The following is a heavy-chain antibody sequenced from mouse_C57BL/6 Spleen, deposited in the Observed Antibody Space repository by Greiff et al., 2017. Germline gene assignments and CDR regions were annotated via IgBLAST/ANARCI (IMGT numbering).Heavy chain of an antibody. CDR2: INYDGSST. D-gene: IGHD2-10*02. CDR1: GFTFSDYY. Sequence: DVKLVESEGGLVQPGSSMKLSCTASGFTFSDYYMAWVRQVPEKGLEWVANINYDGSSTYYLDSLKSRFIISRDNAKNILYLQMSSLKSEDTATYYCARYGLTDWYFDVWGTGTTVTVSS. J-gene: IGHJ1*03. V-gene: IGHV5-16*01. CDR3: ARYGLTDWYFDV.